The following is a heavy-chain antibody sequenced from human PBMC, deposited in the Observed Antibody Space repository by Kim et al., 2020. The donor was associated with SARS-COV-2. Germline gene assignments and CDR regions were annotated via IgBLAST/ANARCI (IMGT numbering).Heavy chain of an antibody. CDR2: INAGNGNT. CDR1: GYTFTSYA. D-gene: IGHD6-19*01. J-gene: IGHJ3*02. CDR3: ARFLLALYSSGWGDDAFDI. V-gene: IGHV1-3*01. Sequence: ASVKVSCKASGYTFTSYAMHWVRQAPGQRLEWMGWINAGNGNTKYSQKFQGRVTITRDTSASTAYMELSSLRSEDTAVYYCARFLLALYSSGWGDDAFDIWGQETMVTVSS.